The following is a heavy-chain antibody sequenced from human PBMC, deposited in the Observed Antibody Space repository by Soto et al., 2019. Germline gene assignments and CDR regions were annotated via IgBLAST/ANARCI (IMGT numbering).Heavy chain of an antibody. Sequence: SETLSLTCAVYGGSFSGYYWSWIRQPPGKGLEWIGYIYYSGSTNCNPSLTSRVTISVDTSKNQFSLKLSSVTAAGAAVYYCARATWLGRGVWFDPGGQGTLVTVSS. J-gene: IGHJ5*02. CDR2: IYYSGST. CDR3: ARATWLGRGVWFDP. CDR1: GGSFSGYY. D-gene: IGHD6-19*01. V-gene: IGHV4-59*01.